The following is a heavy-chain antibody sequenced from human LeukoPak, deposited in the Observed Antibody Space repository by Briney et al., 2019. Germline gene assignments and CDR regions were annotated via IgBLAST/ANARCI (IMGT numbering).Heavy chain of an antibody. J-gene: IGHJ5*01. D-gene: IGHD3-10*01. V-gene: IGHV4-39*07. Sequence: SETLSLTCTVSDGSISSNSYYWGWIRQPPGKGLEWIGCIYDRGPAYYNPSLKSRFTISVDRPKNQFFLNVTSLTAADTAVYYCARSRQASGLFNSWGQGTLVVVSS. CDR2: IYDRGPA. CDR3: ARSRQASGLFNS. CDR1: DGSISSNSYY.